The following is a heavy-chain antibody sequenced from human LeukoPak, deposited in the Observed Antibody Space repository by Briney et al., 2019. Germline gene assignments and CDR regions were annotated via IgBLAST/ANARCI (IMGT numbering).Heavy chain of an antibody. CDR2: IYYSGST. Sequence: SETLSLTCTVSGGSMSPFYWSWIRQPPGKGLEWIGYIYYSGSTNYNPSLKSRVTISVDTSKNQFSLKLSSVTAADTAVYYCAREYDAFDIWGQGTMVTVSS. CDR3: AREYDAFDI. V-gene: IGHV4-59*01. CDR1: GGSMSPFY. J-gene: IGHJ3*02.